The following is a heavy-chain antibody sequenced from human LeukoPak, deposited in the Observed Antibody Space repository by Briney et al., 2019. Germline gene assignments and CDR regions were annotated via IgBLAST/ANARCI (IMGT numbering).Heavy chain of an antibody. V-gene: IGHV3-7*01. Sequence: GGSLRLSCTASGFTFSTYWMTWVRQAPGKGLEWVANIKQDGSEKYYVDSVKGRFTISRDNTKNSVYLQMSSLRAEDTAVYYCAINHDYWGQGTLVTVFS. CDR2: IKQDGSEK. CDR3: AINHDY. J-gene: IGHJ4*02. CDR1: GFTFSTYW.